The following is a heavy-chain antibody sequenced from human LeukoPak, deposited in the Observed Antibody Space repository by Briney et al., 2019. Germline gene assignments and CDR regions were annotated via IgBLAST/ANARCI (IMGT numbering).Heavy chain of an antibody. V-gene: IGHV4-38-2*01. D-gene: IGHD3-22*01. CDR3: ARRNYYDSSGYYY. CDR1: GYSISSGYY. Sequence: SETLSLTCAVSGYSISSGYYWGWVRQPPGKGLEWIGSIYHSGSTYYNPSLKSRVTISVDTSKNQFSLKLSSVTAADTAVYYCARRNYYDSSGYYYWGQGTLLTVSS. CDR2: IYHSGST. J-gene: IGHJ4*02.